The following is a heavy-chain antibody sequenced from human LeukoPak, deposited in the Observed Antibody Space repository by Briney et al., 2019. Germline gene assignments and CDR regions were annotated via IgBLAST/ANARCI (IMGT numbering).Heavy chain of an antibody. V-gene: IGHV3-23*01. CDR2: ISGSDDTT. Sequence: PGGSLRLSCAASGFTFSSSGVSWVRQAPGKGLEWVSSISGSDDTTYYADSVKGRFTISRDNSKNTLYLQMNSLRAEDTAVYYCARDRYGDYSIDYWGQGTLVTVSS. CDR3: ARDRYGDYSIDY. D-gene: IGHD4-17*01. J-gene: IGHJ4*02. CDR1: GFTFSSSG.